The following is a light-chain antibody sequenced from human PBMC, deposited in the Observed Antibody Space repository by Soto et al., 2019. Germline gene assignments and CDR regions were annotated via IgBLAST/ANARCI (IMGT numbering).Light chain of an antibody. CDR2: GAS. CDR3: QQRSNWPPIT. CDR1: QSVSSY. Sequence: EIMLTQSPATLSLSPGERATLSCRASQSVSSYLAWYQQKPGQAPRLLIYGASTRATGIPARFSGSGSGTEFTLTISSLQSEDFAVYYCQQRSNWPPITFGQGTRLEIK. V-gene: IGKV3-11*01. J-gene: IGKJ5*01.